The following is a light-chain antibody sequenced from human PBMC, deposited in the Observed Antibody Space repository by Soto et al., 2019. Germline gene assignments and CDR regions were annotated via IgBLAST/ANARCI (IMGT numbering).Light chain of an antibody. CDR3: QSYDSSLRLAV. CDR1: SSNIGAGYD. J-gene: IGLJ3*02. CDR2: VSR. V-gene: IGLV1-40*01. Sequence: QSVLTQPPSVSGAPGQRVTISCSGSSSNIGAGYDVDWYQQLPGTAPRLLIYVSRNRPSGVPDRFSGSKSGTSASLAITGLQTDDEADYYCQSYDSSLRLAVFGGGTKLTVL.